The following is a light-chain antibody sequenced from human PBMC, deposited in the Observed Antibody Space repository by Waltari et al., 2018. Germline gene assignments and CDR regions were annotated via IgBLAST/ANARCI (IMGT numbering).Light chain of an antibody. CDR1: QNLVHCDGNLY. J-gene: IGKJ1*01. CDR3: MQGTHWPPWT. V-gene: IGKV2-30*02. Sequence: DVVLTQSPLSLPVTLGQPASISCSSSQNLVHCDGNLYLNWFQQRPGQSPRRLIYKVSNRDSGVPDRVSGRGSGTDFTLKISRVEAEDVGVYYCMQGTHWPPWTFGQGTKVEIK. CDR2: KVS.